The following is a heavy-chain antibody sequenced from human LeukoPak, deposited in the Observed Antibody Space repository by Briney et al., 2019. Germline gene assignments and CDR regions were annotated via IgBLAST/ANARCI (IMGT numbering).Heavy chain of an antibody. D-gene: IGHD2-8*01. CDR3: ARVRAGVYLDY. CDR1: GFTFINYN. V-gene: IGHV3-21*01. Sequence: GGSLRLSCVASGFTFINYNMHWVRQAPGKGLEWLSSISSASTYIYYADSVRGRFIISRDNAKKSLYLQMSSLRDGDTAVYYCARVRAGVYLDYWGQGTRVTVSS. CDR2: ISSASTYI. J-gene: IGHJ4*02.